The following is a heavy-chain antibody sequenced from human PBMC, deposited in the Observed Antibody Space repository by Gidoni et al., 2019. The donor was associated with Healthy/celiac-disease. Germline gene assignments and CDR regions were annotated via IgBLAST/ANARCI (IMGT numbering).Heavy chain of an antibody. D-gene: IGHD3-10*01. V-gene: IGHV1-69*01. Sequence: QVQLVQSGAEVKKPGSSVQVSCKASGCPFSSYAISWVRQAPGQGLEWMGGIIPIFGTANYAQKFQGRVTITADESTSTAYMELSSLRSEDTAVYYCARDFNSGSLNWFDPWGQGTLVTVSS. CDR3: ARDFNSGSLNWFDP. CDR1: GCPFSSYA. J-gene: IGHJ5*02. CDR2: IIPIFGTA.